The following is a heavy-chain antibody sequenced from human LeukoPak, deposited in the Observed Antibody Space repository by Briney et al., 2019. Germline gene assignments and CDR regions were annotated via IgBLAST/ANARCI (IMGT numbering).Heavy chain of an antibody. CDR3: ARVRHYGWFDP. V-gene: IGHV3-23*01. CDR1: GFTFSSYA. Sequence: GGSLRLSCAASGFTFSSYAMSWVRQAPGKGLEWVSAISGSGGSTYYADSVKGRFTISRDNAKNSLYLQMNSPRAEDTAVYYCARVRHYGWFDPWGQGTLVTVSS. D-gene: IGHD3-10*01. CDR2: ISGSGGST. J-gene: IGHJ5*02.